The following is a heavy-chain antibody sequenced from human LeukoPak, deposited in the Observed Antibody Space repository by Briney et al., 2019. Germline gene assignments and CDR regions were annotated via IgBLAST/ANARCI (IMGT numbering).Heavy chain of an antibody. CDR1: GGTFSSYA. D-gene: IGHD2-15*01. CDR2: IIPILGIA. V-gene: IGHV1-69*04. J-gene: IGHJ4*02. CDR3: ARLGCSGGSCYSGDY. Sequence: SVKVSCKASGGTFSSYAISWVRQAPGQGLEWMGRIIPILGIANYAQKFQGRVTITADKSTSTAYMELSSLRSEDTAVYYCARLGCSGGSCYSGDYWGQGTLVTVSS.